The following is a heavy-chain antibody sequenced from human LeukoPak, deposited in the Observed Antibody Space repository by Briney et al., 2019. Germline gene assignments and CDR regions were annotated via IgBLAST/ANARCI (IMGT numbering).Heavy chain of an antibody. CDR1: GLTFSNAW. CDR2: IKYDGNEM. J-gene: IGHJ4*02. Sequence: GGSLRLSCAVSGLTFSNAWMSWVRQAPGKGLEWVANIKYDGNEMYYVDSVKGRFSISRDNAKNSLYLQMNSLRVEDTAVYYCARPSYNSGSFFDYWGQGSLVTVS. CDR3: ARPSYNSGSFFDY. D-gene: IGHD3-10*01. V-gene: IGHV3-7*01.